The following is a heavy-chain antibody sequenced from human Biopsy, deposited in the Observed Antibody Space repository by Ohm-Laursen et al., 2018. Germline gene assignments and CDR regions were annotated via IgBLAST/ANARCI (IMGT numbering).Heavy chain of an antibody. CDR3: ARGQPALPGGGSWFDS. J-gene: IGHJ5*01. CDR1: GFTFTGFT. V-gene: IGHV3-21*01. Sequence: SLRLSCAASGFTFTGFTMGWVRQAPGKGLEWVASITSGSSYTYYADAVKGRFTISRDNPKNSLYLQMNSLRADDSAVYFCARGQPALPGGGSWFDSWGQGTLVIVSS. CDR2: ITSGSSYT. D-gene: IGHD6-19*01.